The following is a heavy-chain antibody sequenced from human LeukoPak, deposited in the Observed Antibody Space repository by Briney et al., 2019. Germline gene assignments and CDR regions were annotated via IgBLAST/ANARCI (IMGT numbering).Heavy chain of an antibody. CDR2: IIPIFGTA. CDR3: ARDREGYYDSSGYSLPYNWFDP. J-gene: IGHJ5*02. Sequence: ASVKVSCKASGGTFSSYAISWVRQAPGQGLEWMGGIIPIFGTANYAQKFQGRVTITADKSTSTAYMELSSLRSEDTAVYYCARDREGYYDSSGYSLPYNWFDPWGQGTLVTVSS. V-gene: IGHV1-69*06. CDR1: GGTFSSYA. D-gene: IGHD3-22*01.